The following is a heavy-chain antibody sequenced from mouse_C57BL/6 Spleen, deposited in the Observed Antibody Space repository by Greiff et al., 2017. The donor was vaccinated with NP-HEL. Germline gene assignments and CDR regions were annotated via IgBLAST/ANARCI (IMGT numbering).Heavy chain of an antibody. CDR1: GYTFTSYW. J-gene: IGHJ1*03. CDR3: ARGYYGSSYVDWYFDV. D-gene: IGHD1-1*01. CDR2: IDPSDSET. V-gene: IGHV1-52*01. Sequence: QVQLQQPGAELVRPGSSVKLSCKASGYTFTSYWMHWVKQRPIQGLEWIGNIDPSDSETHYNQKFKDKATLTVAKSSSTAYMQLSSLTSEDSAVYDCARGYYGSSYVDWYFDVWGTGTTVTVSS.